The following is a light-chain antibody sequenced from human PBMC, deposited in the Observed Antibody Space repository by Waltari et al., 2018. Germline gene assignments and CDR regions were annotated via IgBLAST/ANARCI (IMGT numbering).Light chain of an antibody. Sequence: HSVLTQPPSVPAAPGQKVTISSSGSISNIGNYYVSWYHQLPGAAPKLLIYDNNKRPSGIPDLFSASKSVTSATLAITGLQIGDEADYYCATWDNSLSEVVFGGGTKLTVL. J-gene: IGLJ2*01. CDR2: DNN. CDR1: ISNIGNYY. CDR3: ATWDNSLSEVV. V-gene: IGLV1-51*01.